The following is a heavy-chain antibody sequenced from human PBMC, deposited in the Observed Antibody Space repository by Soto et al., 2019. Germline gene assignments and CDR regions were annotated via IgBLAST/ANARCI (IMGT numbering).Heavy chain of an antibody. J-gene: IGHJ4*02. CDR3: ARGPEYNSGWYYFDY. CDR1: GDSFSRFA. V-gene: IGHV1-69*12. CDR2: IIPLFDTP. Sequence: VHLVQSGAEVKKPGSSVTVSCKTSGDSFSRFAVSWVRQAPGQGLEWMGGIIPLFDTPNYAQKFRGRVTITADESTGTAILELSSLTSDHTAIYYCARGPEYNSGWYYFDYWGQGTLVSVSS. D-gene: IGHD6-19*01.